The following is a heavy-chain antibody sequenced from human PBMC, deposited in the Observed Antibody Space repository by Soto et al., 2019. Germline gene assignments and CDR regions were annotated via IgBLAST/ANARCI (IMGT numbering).Heavy chain of an antibody. Sequence: SETLSLTCTVSGGSISSSSYYWGWIRQPPGKGLEWIGSIYYSGSTYYNPSLKSRVTISVDTSKNQFSLKLSSVTAADTAVYYCARLFLEAAGSDYYYYYGMDVWGQGTTVS. CDR1: GGSISSSSYY. J-gene: IGHJ6*02. V-gene: IGHV4-39*01. D-gene: IGHD6-13*01. CDR3: ARLFLEAAGSDYYYYYGMDV. CDR2: IYYSGST.